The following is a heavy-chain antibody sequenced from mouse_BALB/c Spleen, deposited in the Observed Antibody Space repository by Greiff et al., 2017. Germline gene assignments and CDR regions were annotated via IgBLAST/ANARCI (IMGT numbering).Heavy chain of an antibody. V-gene: IGHV5-4*02. CDR1: GFTFSDYY. Sequence: EVQGVESGGGLVKPGGSLKLSCAASGFTFSDYYMYWVRQTPEKRLEWVATISDGGSYTYYPDSVKGRFTISRDNAKNNLYLQMSSLKSEDTAMYYCARGVLFSWFAYWGQGTLVTVSA. J-gene: IGHJ3*01. CDR2: ISDGGSYT. CDR3: ARGVLFSWFAY.